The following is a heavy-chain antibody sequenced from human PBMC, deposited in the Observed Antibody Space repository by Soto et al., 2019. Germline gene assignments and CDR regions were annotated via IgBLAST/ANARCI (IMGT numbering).Heavy chain of an antibody. V-gene: IGHV1-69*13. D-gene: IGHD2-2*01. J-gene: IGHJ6*02. CDR3: ARDTRFCSSTSCYGGPGYYGMDV. Sequence: GASVKVSCKASGGTFSSYAISWVRQAPGQGLEWMGGIIPIFGTANYAQKFQGRVTITADESTSTAYMELSSLRSEDTAVYYCARDTRFCSSTSCYGGPGYYGMDVWGQGTTVTVSS. CDR1: GGTFSSYA. CDR2: IIPIFGTA.